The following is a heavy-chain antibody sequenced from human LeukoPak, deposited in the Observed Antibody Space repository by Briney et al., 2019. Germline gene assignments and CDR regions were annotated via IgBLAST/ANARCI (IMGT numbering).Heavy chain of an antibody. Sequence: GGSLRLSCEASGLTFRTYAMHWVRQAPGKGLEWVAFIRYDGSNKYYADSVKGRFTISRDNSKNTLHLQMNSLRAEDTAVYYCATRVLGDYDYWGQGTLVIVSS. J-gene: IGHJ4*02. D-gene: IGHD4-17*01. CDR3: ATRVLGDYDY. CDR2: IRYDGSNK. CDR1: GLTFRTYA. V-gene: IGHV3-30*02.